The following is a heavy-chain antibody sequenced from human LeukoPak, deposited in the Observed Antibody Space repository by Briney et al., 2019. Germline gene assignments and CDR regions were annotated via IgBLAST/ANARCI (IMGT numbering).Heavy chain of an antibody. CDR3: QSRFLEWLLDY. V-gene: IGHV4-30-2*01. J-gene: IGHJ4*02. D-gene: IGHD3-3*01. CDR2: IYHSGST. Sequence: PSEILSLTCAVSGGSISSGGYSWSWIRQPPGKGLEWIGYIYHSGSTYYNPSLKSRVTISVDTSKNQFSLKLNSVTAADTAMYYCQSRFLEWLLDYWGQGTLVTVSS. CDR1: GGSISSGGYS.